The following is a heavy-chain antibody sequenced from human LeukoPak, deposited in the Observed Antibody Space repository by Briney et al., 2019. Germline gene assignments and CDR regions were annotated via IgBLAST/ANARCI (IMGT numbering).Heavy chain of an antibody. V-gene: IGHV1-2*04. Sequence: ASVKVSCKASGGTFSSYAISWVRQAPGQGLEWMGWINPNSGGTNYAQKFQGWVTMTRDTSISTAYMELSRLRSDDTAVYYCARALSAFPYYDFWSGQPGYFDYWGQGTLVTVSS. CDR2: INPNSGGT. D-gene: IGHD3-3*01. J-gene: IGHJ4*02. CDR3: ARALSAFPYYDFWSGQPGYFDY. CDR1: GGTFSSYA.